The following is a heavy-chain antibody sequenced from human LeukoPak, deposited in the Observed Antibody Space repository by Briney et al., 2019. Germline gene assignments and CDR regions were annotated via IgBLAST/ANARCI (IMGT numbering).Heavy chain of an antibody. J-gene: IGHJ4*02. CDR1: GFTLSTNA. D-gene: IGHD5-12*01. V-gene: IGHV3-23*01. CDR2: FSGSGGST. CDR3: AKEFPGYSFDY. Sequence: GGSLRLSCLTSGFTLSTNAMSWVRQAPGKGLEWVSGFSGSGGSTSYADSVKGRFTISRDMSKNTLYLQMNTLRAEDTAIYYCAKEFPGYSFDYWGQGTLVTVSS.